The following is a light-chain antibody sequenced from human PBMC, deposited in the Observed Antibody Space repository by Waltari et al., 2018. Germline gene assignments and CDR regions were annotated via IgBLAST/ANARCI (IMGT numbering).Light chain of an antibody. Sequence: QSVLTQPPSASGTPGQRVTISCSGSSSNIRSRTVNWYQQLPRTAPKLLIYKADQRSSGVPARFSGATSGTSASLAIGVLQSEDEADYYCAGWDDTVSGWVFGGGTKLTVL. J-gene: IGLJ3*02. CDR1: SSNIRSRT. CDR3: AGWDDTVSGWV. V-gene: IGLV1-44*01. CDR2: KAD.